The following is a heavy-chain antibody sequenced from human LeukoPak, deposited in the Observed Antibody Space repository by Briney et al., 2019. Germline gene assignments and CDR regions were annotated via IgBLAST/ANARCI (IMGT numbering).Heavy chain of an antibody. V-gene: IGHV3-23*01. J-gene: IGHJ4*02. D-gene: IGHD2-15*01. Sequence: GGSLRLTCAASGFTFSSYAMSWVRQAPGKGLEWVSAISGSGGSTYYADSVKGRFTISRDNSKNTLYLQMNSLRAEDTAVYYCAKDPATDIVVVVAASTGGYWGQGTLVTVSS. CDR2: ISGSGGST. CDR3: AKDPATDIVVVVAASTGGY. CDR1: GFTFSSYA.